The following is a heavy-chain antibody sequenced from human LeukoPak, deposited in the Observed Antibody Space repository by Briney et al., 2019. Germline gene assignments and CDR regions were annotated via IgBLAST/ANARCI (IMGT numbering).Heavy chain of an antibody. CDR2: MSPNSGNT. CDR1: GYTFTSYD. J-gene: IGHJ4*02. D-gene: IGHD3-22*01. Sequence: ASVKVSCKASGYTFTSYDISWVRQATGQGLEWMGWMSPNSGNTGYAQKFQGRAIMTRNTSISTAYMELSSLRSEDTAVYYCARLSQTPDYYGSGGYFYLGYWGQGTRVTVSS. V-gene: IGHV1-8*01. CDR3: ARLSQTPDYYGSGGYFYLGY.